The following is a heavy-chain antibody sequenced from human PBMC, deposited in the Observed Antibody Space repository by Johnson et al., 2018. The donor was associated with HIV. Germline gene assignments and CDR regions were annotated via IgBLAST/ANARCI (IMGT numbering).Heavy chain of an antibody. Sequence: VHLVESGGGLVQPGGSLRVSCAASGFTVSSNYMSWVRQAPGKGLEWVSVIYSGGSTYYADSVKGRFTISRDNSKNTLYLQMNSRRAEDTAVYYCSRDRPVGGGCHDAFSIWGQGTMVTVSS. D-gene: IGHD2-21*01. CDR2: IYSGGST. CDR3: SRDRPVGGGCHDAFSI. V-gene: IGHV3-66*02. CDR1: GFTVSSNY. J-gene: IGHJ3*02.